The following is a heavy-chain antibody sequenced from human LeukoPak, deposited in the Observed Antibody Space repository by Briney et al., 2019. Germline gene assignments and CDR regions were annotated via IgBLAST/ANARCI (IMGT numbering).Heavy chain of an antibody. Sequence: ASVKVSCKASGYTFTSYGISWVRQAPGQGLEWMGWISAYNGNTNYAQKLKGRVTMTTDTSTSTAYMELRSLRSDDTAVYYCARGFLEWLSGGYLDYWGQGTLVTVSS. CDR2: ISAYNGNT. CDR1: GYTFTSYG. CDR3: ARGFLEWLSGGYLDY. V-gene: IGHV1-18*01. D-gene: IGHD3-3*01. J-gene: IGHJ4*02.